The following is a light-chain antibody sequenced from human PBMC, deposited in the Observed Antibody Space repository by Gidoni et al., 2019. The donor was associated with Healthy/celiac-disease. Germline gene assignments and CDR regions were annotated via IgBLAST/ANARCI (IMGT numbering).Light chain of an antibody. J-gene: IGLJ3*02. CDR1: SSNIGTNY. V-gene: IGLV1-47*01. Sequence: QSVLTQPPSASGTPGPRVTFSCSGSSSNIGTNYVYWYQQLPGTAPKLVIYRNNQRPSGVPDRFSGSKSGTSASLAISGLRSEDEADYYCAAWDDSLSGWVFGGGTKLTVL. CDR2: RNN. CDR3: AAWDDSLSGWV.